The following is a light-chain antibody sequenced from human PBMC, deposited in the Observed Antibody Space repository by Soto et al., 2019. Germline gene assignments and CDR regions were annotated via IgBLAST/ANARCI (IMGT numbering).Light chain of an antibody. V-gene: IGKV1-9*01. CDR1: QSISSH. J-gene: IGKJ4*01. CDR2: AAS. CDR3: QHLDSFPLA. Sequence: DIQLTQSPSLMSASVGDRVTITCRASQSISSHVAWYRQKSGKAPMLLIYAASTLQSGVPLRLSGSGSGTEFNLTISRLHPEDFATYYCQHLDSFPLAFGGGTTVEI.